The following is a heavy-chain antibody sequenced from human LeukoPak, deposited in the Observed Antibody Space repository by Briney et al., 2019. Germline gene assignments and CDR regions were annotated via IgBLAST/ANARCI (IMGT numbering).Heavy chain of an antibody. Sequence: WIRQAPGKGLEWVSYISSSSSTIYYADSVKGRFTISRDNAKNSLYLQMNSLRAEDTAVYYCARGGPWGQGTLVTVSS. V-gene: IGHV3-48*01. CDR3: ARGGP. CDR2: ISSSSSTI. J-gene: IGHJ5*02. D-gene: IGHD2-15*01.